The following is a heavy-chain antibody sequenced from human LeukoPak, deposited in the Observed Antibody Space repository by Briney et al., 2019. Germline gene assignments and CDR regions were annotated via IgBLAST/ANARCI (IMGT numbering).Heavy chain of an antibody. CDR3: ARSITIFGVVISRYYGMDV. J-gene: IGHJ6*02. Sequence: SVKVSCKASGGTFSSYAISWVRQAPGQGLEWMGGIIPIFGTANYAQKFQGRVTITADESTSTAYMELSGLRSEDTAVYYCARSITIFGVVISRYYGMDVWGQGTTVTVSS. V-gene: IGHV1-69*13. CDR2: IIPIFGTA. D-gene: IGHD3-3*01. CDR1: GGTFSSYA.